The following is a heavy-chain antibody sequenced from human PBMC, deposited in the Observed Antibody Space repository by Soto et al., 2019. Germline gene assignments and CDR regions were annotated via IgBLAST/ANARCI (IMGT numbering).Heavy chain of an antibody. D-gene: IGHD3-9*01. V-gene: IGHV4-39*01. Sequence: LSLTCTVSGGSISSSSYYWGWIRQPPGKGLEWIGSIYYSGSTYHNPSLKSRVTISVDTSKNQFSLKLSSVTAADTAVYYCARHRGYYDILTGYYTELNFDYWGQGTLVTVSS. CDR2: IYYSGST. CDR1: GGSISSSSYY. J-gene: IGHJ4*02. CDR3: ARHRGYYDILTGYYTELNFDY.